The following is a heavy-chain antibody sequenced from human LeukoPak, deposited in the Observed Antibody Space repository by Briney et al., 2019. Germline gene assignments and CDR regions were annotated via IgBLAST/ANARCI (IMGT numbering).Heavy chain of an antibody. J-gene: IGHJ4*02. CDR1: GFNLDDYG. CDR3: ARRAGAYSHPYDY. D-gene: IGHD4/OR15-4a*01. CDR2: INWNGGNT. Sequence: GGSLRLSCAASGFNLDDYGMSWVRQAPGKGLEWVSGINWNGGNTGYADSVKGRFTISRDNSKNTLYLQMNSLRAEDTAVYYCARRAGAYSHPYDYWGQGTLVTVSS. V-gene: IGHV3-20*04.